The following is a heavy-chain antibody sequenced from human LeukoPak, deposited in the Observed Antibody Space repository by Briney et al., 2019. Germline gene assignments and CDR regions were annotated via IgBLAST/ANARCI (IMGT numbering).Heavy chain of an antibody. D-gene: IGHD3-10*01. Sequence: PGRSLRLSCAASGFTFRNYYMHWVRQAPGKGLEWVAVTSSDLNVKLYADSVKGRFTISRDNSRSTLYLQMNSLRPEDTAIYYCAREGYYGSGSPPSLYFDYWGQGTLVTVSS. V-gene: IGHV3-30-3*01. CDR1: GFTFRNYY. CDR3: AREGYYGSGSPPSLYFDY. J-gene: IGHJ4*02. CDR2: TSSDLNVK.